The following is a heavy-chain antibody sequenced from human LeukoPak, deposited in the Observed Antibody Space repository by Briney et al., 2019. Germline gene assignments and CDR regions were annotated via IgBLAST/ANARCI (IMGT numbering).Heavy chain of an antibody. Sequence: PGGSLRLSCAASGFTFSSYAMHWVRQAPGKGLEWEAVISYDGSNKYYADSVKGRFTISRDNSKNTLYLQMNSLRAEDTAVYYCARDRYTSVGGFGELLFYQAANWFDPWGQGTLVTVSS. CDR2: ISYDGSNK. J-gene: IGHJ5*02. D-gene: IGHD3-10*01. CDR1: GFTFSSYA. V-gene: IGHV3-30*04. CDR3: ARDRYTSVGGFGELLFYQAANWFDP.